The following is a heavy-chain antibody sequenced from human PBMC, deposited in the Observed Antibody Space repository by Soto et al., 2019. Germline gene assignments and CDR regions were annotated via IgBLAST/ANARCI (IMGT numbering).Heavy chain of an antibody. CDR2: IYHSGST. V-gene: IGHV4-4*02. D-gene: IGHD6-19*01. J-gene: IGHJ4*02. CDR3: ARDRAVSARGSFDY. Sequence: QVQLQESGPGLVEPSGTLSLTCAVSGGSVSSTNWWSWVRQPPGKGLEWIGEIYHSGSTYYNPSLKSRVTISVDKSKHQSSLRLSSVTAAATAVYFCARDRAVSARGSFDYWGQGTLVTVSS. CDR1: GGSVSSTNW.